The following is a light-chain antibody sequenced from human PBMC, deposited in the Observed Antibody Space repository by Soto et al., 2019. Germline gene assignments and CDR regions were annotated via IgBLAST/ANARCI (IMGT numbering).Light chain of an antibody. V-gene: IGLV1-47*01. Sequence: QSALTQPPSVSGTPGQRVSISCSGDSSTFANNYVHWYQQVPGAAPKLLIHRSDQRPSGVPERFSGSKSGTSASLTISGLRPEDEAQYYCAAYTGNWNGPVFGGGTKVTVL. CDR1: SSTFANNY. J-gene: IGLJ2*01. CDR2: RSD. CDR3: AAYTGNWNGPV.